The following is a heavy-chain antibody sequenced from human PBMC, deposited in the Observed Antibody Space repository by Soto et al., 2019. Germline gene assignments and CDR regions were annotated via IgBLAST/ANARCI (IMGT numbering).Heavy chain of an antibody. J-gene: IGHJ4*02. CDR1: GFTFSSYA. CDR3: AKDLGEGGGYYFAKFDY. CDR2: ISGSGGST. D-gene: IGHD3-22*01. Sequence: GGSLRLSCAASGFTFSSYAMSWVRQAPGKGLEWVSAISGSGGSTYYADSVKGRFTISRDNSKNTLYLQMNSLRAEDTAVYYCAKDLGEGGGYYFAKFDYWGQGTLVTVSS. V-gene: IGHV3-23*01.